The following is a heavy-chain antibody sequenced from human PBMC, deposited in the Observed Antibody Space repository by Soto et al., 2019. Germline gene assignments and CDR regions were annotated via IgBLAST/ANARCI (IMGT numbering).Heavy chain of an antibody. J-gene: IGHJ4*02. Sequence: PSETLSLTCAVSGGSISSGGYSWSWIRQPPGKGLEWIGYIYHSGSTYYNPSLKSRVTISVDRSKNQFSLKLSSVTAADTAVYYCARGPTAYDSLDYWGQGTLVTVSS. CDR3: ARGPTAYDSLDY. V-gene: IGHV4-30-2*01. D-gene: IGHD3-22*01. CDR2: IYHSGST. CDR1: GGSISSGGYS.